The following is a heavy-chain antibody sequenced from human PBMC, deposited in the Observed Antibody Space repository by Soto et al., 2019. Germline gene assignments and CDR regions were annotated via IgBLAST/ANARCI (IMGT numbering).Heavy chain of an antibody. V-gene: IGHV1-69*12. CDR2: IIPMFGTA. Sequence: QVQLVQSGAEVKKPESSVKVSCKAPGGTFSTYAISWVRQAPGQGLEWMGGIIPMFGTANYAQRFQDRVKITADESKNTVYIELSSLRSEDTAVYFCASGIQLWLRRINNGYSGWGQGTLVTVSS. D-gene: IGHD5-18*01. CDR1: GGTFSTYA. J-gene: IGHJ4*02. CDR3: ASGIQLWLRRINNGYSG.